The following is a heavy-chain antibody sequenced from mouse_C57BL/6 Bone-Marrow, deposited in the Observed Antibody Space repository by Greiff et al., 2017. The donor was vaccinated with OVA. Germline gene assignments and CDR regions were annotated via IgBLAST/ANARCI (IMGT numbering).Heavy chain of an antibody. V-gene: IGHV1-81*01. Sequence: VKLQESGAELARPGASVKLSCKASGYTFTSYGISWVKQRTGQGLEWIGEIYPRSGNTYYNEKFKGKATLTADKSSSTAYMELRSLTSEDSAVYFCASPYPWFAYWGQGTLVTVSA. CDR3: ASPYPWFAY. CDR2: IYPRSGNT. J-gene: IGHJ3*01. CDR1: GYTFTSYG.